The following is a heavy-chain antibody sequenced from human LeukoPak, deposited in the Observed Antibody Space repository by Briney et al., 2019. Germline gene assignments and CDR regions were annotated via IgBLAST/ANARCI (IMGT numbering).Heavy chain of an antibody. CDR2: IIPIFGTA. Sequence: GASVKVSCKASGGTFSSYAISWVRQAPGQGLEWMGGIIPIFGTANYAQKFQGRVTITADESTSTAYMELSSLRSEDTAVYYCARDLRNTREIEFVPWGQGTLVTVSS. J-gene: IGHJ5*02. V-gene: IGHV1-69*13. CDR1: GGTFSSYA. CDR3: ARDLRNTREIEFVP. D-gene: IGHD5-24*01.